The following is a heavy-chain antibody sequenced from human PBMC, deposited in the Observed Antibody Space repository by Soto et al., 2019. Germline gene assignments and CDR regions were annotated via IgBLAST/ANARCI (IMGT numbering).Heavy chain of an antibody. CDR2: INAGNGNT. Sequence: GASVKVSCKASGYTFTSYAMHWVRQAPGQRLEWMGWINAGNGNTKYSQKFQGRVTITRDTSASTAYMELSSLRSEDTAVYYCAREYYDILTGLYYYYYGMDVWGQGTTVTVS. J-gene: IGHJ6*02. D-gene: IGHD3-9*01. V-gene: IGHV1-3*01. CDR3: AREYYDILTGLYYYYYGMDV. CDR1: GYTFTSYA.